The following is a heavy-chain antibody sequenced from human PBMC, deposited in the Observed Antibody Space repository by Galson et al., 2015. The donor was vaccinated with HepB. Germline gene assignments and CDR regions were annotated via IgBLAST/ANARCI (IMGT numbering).Heavy chain of an antibody. J-gene: IGHJ3*02. CDR3: AKPRGRKCTNFYPYALDI. D-gene: IGHD2-2*01. V-gene: IGHV3-30*18. Sequence: SLRLSCAASGFTSSIYAMHWVRQAPGKGPEWLALISYDGSDEYYADSVKGRFTISRDNSKNTLFLQMNSLRPEDTGVYYCAKPRGRKCTNFYPYALDIWGQGTMVTVSS. CDR2: ISYDGSDE. CDR1: GFTSSIYA.